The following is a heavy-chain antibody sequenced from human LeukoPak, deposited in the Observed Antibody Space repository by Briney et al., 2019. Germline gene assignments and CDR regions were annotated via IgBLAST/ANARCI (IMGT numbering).Heavy chain of an antibody. J-gene: IGHJ4*02. CDR2: ISSSSSYI. Sequence: GGSLRLSCAASGFTFSSYSMNWVRQAPGKGLEWVSSISSSSSYIYYADSVKGRFTISRDNSKNTLYLQMNSLRAEDTAAYYCANGFSDVPFDYWGQGTLATVSS. D-gene: IGHD3-10*01. V-gene: IGHV3-21*01. CDR3: ANGFSDVPFDY. CDR1: GFTFSSYS.